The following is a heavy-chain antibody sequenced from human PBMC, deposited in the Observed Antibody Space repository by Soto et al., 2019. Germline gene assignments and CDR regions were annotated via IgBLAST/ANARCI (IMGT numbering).Heavy chain of an antibody. Sequence: QVQLLQSGAEVRKPGASVKVSCKVSGFTFTGFYLHWVRQAPGQGLEWMGWINPYTGGTNYTQNFQGRVTMTRDTSISTAYLELRRLTSDDTAVYYCASDLEVYDAPDYYYYYAMDVWGQGTTVAVSS. CDR3: ASDLEVYDAPDYYYYYAMDV. CDR1: GFTFTGFY. V-gene: IGHV1-2*02. J-gene: IGHJ6*02. D-gene: IGHD3-22*01. CDR2: INPYTGGT.